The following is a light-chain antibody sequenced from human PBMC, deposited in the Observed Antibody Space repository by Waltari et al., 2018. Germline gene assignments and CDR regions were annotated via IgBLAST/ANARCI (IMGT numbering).Light chain of an antibody. CDR3: QHYGSSPYT. CDR1: QRVSSNY. CDR2: DAS. J-gene: IGKJ2*01. V-gene: IGKV3-20*01. Sequence: EIGLTKSPGTLSLSPGERATLPCRASQRVSSNYLAWFQQKPGQAPRLLIYDASSRATGIPDRFSGSGSGTDFTLTISRLEPEDFAVYYCQHYGSSPYTFGQGTKLEIK.